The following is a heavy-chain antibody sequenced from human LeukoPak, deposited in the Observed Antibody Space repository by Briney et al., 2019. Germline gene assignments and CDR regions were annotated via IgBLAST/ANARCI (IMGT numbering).Heavy chain of an antibody. D-gene: IGHD3-22*01. V-gene: IGHV3-15*01. CDR2: IKSKTDGGTT. CDR1: GFTFNNAW. Sequence: GGSLRLSCAASGFTFNNAWMSWVRQAPGKGLEWVGRIKSKTDGGTTDYAAPVKGRFTISRDDSKNTLYLQMNSLKTEDTAVYYCITFSLIVVVITDWGQGTLVTVSS. CDR3: ITFSLIVVVITD. J-gene: IGHJ4*02.